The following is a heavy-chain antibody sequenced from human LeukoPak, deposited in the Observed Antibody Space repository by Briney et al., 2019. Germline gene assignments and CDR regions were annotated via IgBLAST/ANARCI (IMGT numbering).Heavy chain of an antibody. D-gene: IGHD3-3*01. J-gene: IGHJ4*02. V-gene: IGHV3-48*01. CDR2: ISSSSSTI. CDR3: AKDHYWSIDY. CDR1: GFTFSSYS. Sequence: PGGSLRLSCAASGFTFSSYSMNWVRQAPGKGLEWVSYISSSSSTIYYADSVKGRFTISRDNAKNSLYPQMNSLRAEDTGVYYCAKDHYWSIDYWGRGTLVTVSS.